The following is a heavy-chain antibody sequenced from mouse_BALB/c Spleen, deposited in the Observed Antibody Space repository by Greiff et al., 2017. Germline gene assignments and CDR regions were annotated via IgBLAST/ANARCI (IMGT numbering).Heavy chain of an antibody. J-gene: IGHJ4*01. CDR1: GFTFSSYT. CDR2: ISSGGSYT. CDR3: TRAEDGYGAMDY. D-gene: IGHD1-2*01. V-gene: IGHV5-6-4*01. Sequence: EVKLVESGGGLVKPGGSLKLSCAASGFTFSSYTMSWVRQTPEKRLEWVATISSGGSYTYYPDSVKGRFTISRDNAKNTLYLQMSSLKSEDTAMYYCTRAEDGYGAMDYWGQGTSVTVSS.